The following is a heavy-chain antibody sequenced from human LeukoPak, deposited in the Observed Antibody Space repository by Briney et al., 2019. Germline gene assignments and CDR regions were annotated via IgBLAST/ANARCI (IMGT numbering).Heavy chain of an antibody. V-gene: IGHV3-48*02. CDR3: ARGRGSGRWLDY. D-gene: IGHD3-10*01. CDR2: ISSSGSTT. Sequence: SGGSLRLSCAASGLTFSDYNMNWVRQAPGKGLEWLSYISSSGSTTYYADSVKGRFTISRDNAKNSLYLQMNSLRDEHTAVYYCARGRGSGRWLDYWGQRNLVTVSS. J-gene: IGHJ4*02. CDR1: GLTFSDYN.